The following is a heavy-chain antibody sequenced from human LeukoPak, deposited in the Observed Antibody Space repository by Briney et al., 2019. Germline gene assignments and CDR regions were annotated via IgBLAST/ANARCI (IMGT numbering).Heavy chain of an antibody. Sequence: ASVKVSCKASGYTFTSYGISWVRQAPRQVLEWMGWISAYNGNTNYAQKLQGRVTMTTDTSTSTAYMELRSLRSDDTAVYYCARDLGSSATSTNWFDPWGQGTLVTVSS. CDR1: GYTFTSYG. V-gene: IGHV1-18*01. CDR3: ARDLGSSATSTNWFDP. J-gene: IGHJ5*02. D-gene: IGHD6-6*01. CDR2: ISAYNGNT.